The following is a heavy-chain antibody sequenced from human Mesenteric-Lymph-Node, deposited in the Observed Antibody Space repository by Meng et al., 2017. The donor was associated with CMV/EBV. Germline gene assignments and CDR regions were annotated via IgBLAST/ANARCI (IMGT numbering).Heavy chain of an antibody. CDR2: ISGDKSTT. J-gene: IGHJ3*01. V-gene: IGHV3-11*01. CDR1: GFTFSDYY. D-gene: IGHD5-18*01. CDR3: ARGMLYNYGYGGPDAFDL. Sequence: GESLKISCAASGFTFSDYYMTWIRQAPGKGLDWVSYISGDKSTTYYADSVKGRFTISRDNAKNSLYLQMNNLRADDTAVYYCARGMLYNYGYGGPDAFDLWGQGTTVTVSS.